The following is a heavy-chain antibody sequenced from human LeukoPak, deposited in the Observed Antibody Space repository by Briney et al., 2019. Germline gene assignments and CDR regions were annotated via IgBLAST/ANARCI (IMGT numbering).Heavy chain of an antibody. V-gene: IGHV4-61*02. Sequence: SETLSLTCTVSGGSISSGGSIGSFYWSWIRQPAGKGLEWIGRIDAGGSTNYNPSLRGRVTISVDTSKNQISLKLSSATAADTAVYYCARDRGIIVEPAAMLVDYWGQGTLVTVSS. CDR3: ARDRGIIVEPAAMLVDY. D-gene: IGHD2-2*01. J-gene: IGHJ4*02. CDR1: GGSISSGGSIGSFY. CDR2: IDAGGST.